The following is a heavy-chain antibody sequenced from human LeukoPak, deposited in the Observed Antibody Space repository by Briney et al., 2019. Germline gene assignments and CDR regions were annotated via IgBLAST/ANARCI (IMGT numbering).Heavy chain of an antibody. CDR1: GYRFTSYW. CDR3: ATSESQTRFDF. Sequence: GESLKISCKGSGYRFTSYWIGWVRQKPGKGLEWMGIIYPGDSDTRYSPSFEGQVTISADKSINTAYLQWSSLKASDTAMYYCATSESQTRFDFWGQGTLVTVSS. J-gene: IGHJ4*02. V-gene: IGHV5-51*01. D-gene: IGHD1/OR15-1a*01. CDR2: IYPGDSDT.